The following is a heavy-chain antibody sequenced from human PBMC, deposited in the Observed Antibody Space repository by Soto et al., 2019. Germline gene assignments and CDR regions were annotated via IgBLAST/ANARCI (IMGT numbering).Heavy chain of an antibody. J-gene: IGHJ3*02. D-gene: IGHD1-26*01. CDR2: ISRSGDNT. CDR1: GFTFSSNS. CDR3: ARRGLGNGFDI. V-gene: IGHV3-23*01. Sequence: EVQLLESGGGLVQPGGSLRLSCAASGFTFSSNSMSWVRQAPSKGLEWVSSISRSGDNTDYADSVKGLFTISRDNSKNTLYLQMNSLRAEDGALYYCARRGLGNGFDIWGQGTMVTVSS.